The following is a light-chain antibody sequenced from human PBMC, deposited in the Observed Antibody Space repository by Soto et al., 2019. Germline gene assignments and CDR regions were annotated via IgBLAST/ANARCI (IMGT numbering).Light chain of an antibody. Sequence: QSLLTQPASVSGSPGQSITISCTGTSSDVGGYNYVSWYQQHPGKAPKLMIYEVSNRPSGVSNRFSGSKSGNTASLTISGLQAEDEADYYCSSYTSSSTPFAFGTGTKVTVL. V-gene: IGLV2-14*01. J-gene: IGLJ1*01. CDR1: SSDVGGYNY. CDR2: EVS. CDR3: SSYTSSSTPFA.